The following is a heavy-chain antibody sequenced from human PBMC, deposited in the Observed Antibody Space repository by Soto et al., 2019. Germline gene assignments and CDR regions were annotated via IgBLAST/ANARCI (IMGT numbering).Heavy chain of an antibody. Sequence: QVQLQESGPGLVKPSQTLSLTCTVSGGSISSGSCYWSWIRQHPGKGLEWIGYIHYGGTYYNPSLQSRVTMLVDMSKNQFSLNLSSVTAADTAVYYCARETLTDGLYSGWFDPWGQGTLVTVSS. CDR3: ARETLTDGLYSGWFDP. J-gene: IGHJ5*02. CDR1: GGSISSGSCY. CDR2: IHYGGT. V-gene: IGHV4-31*02. D-gene: IGHD3-10*02.